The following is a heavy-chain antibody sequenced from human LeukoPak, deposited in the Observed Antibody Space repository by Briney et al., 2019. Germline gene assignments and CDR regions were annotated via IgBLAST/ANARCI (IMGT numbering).Heavy chain of an antibody. CDR1: AFTLSNYS. D-gene: IGHD2-2*01. J-gene: IGHJ6*02. V-gene: IGHV3-48*04. CDR2: ISSSSRTI. CDR3: ARDLYCSSRIWYYYGMDV. Sequence: GGSLRLSCAASAFTLSNYSMAWVRQAPGKGLEWISYISSSSRTIYYADSVKGRFTISRDNAKNSLYLQMNSLRAEDTAVYYCARDLYCSSRIWYYYGMDVWGQGTTVTVSS.